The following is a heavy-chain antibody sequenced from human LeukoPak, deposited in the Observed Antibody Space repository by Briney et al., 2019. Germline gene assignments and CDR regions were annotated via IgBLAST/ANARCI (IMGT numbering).Heavy chain of an antibody. Sequence: GGSLRLSCAASGFTFSSYAMSWVRQAPGKGLGWVSSISGNGGYTYHADSVKGRFAISRDNSKNTLYMQMNSLRAEDTAVYYCAKGNNGCYDSWGQGTLVTVSS. V-gene: IGHV3-23*01. J-gene: IGHJ4*02. D-gene: IGHD2-15*01. CDR1: GFTFSSYA. CDR3: AKGNNGCYDS. CDR2: ISGNGGYT.